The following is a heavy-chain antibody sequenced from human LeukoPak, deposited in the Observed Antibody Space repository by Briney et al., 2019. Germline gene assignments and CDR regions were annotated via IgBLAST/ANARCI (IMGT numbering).Heavy chain of an antibody. CDR3: AKGDYGQWLVLSLFDY. J-gene: IGHJ4*02. CDR2: IWYDGSNK. V-gene: IGHV3-33*06. Sequence: GGSLRLSCAASGFTFSSCGMHWVRQAPGKGLEWVAVIWYDGSNKYYADSVKGRFTISRDNSKNTLYLQMNSLRAEDTAVYYCAKGDYGQWLVLSLFDYWGQGTLVTVSS. D-gene: IGHD6-19*01. CDR1: GFTFSSCG.